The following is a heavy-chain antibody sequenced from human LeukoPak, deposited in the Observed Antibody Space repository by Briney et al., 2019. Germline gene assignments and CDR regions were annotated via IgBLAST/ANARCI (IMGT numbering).Heavy chain of an antibody. J-gene: IGHJ4*02. V-gene: IGHV4-4*07. Sequence: PSETLSLTCTVSGGSINSCYWSWIRQPAGKGLEWIGRVYSSGNTNYNPSLKSRVSMSVDTSKNQFSLKLTSVTAADTAVYYCARGGKATVVTMWGQGILVTVSS. D-gene: IGHD4-23*01. CDR1: GGSINSCY. CDR2: VYSSGNT. CDR3: ARGGKATVVTM.